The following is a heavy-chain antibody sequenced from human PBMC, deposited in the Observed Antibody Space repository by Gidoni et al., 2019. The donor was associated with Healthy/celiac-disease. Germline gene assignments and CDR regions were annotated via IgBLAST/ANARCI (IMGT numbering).Heavy chain of an antibody. Sequence: QVQLVQSGAEVKKPGASVKVSCKASGYTFTGYYMHWVRQAPGQGLEWMGWINPNSGGTNYAQKFQGRVTMTRDTSISTAYMELSRLRSDDTAVYYCARVRDCSGGSCYYYYYYGMDVWGQGTTVTVSS. CDR2: INPNSGGT. V-gene: IGHV1-2*02. D-gene: IGHD2-15*01. CDR1: GYTFTGYY. CDR3: ARVRDCSGGSCYYYYYYGMDV. J-gene: IGHJ6*02.